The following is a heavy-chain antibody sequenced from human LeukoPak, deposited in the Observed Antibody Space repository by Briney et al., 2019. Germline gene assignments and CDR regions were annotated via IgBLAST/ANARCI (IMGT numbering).Heavy chain of an antibody. D-gene: IGHD6-19*01. V-gene: IGHV1-18*01. CDR3: ARVYSSGWPFDY. J-gene: IGHJ4*02. CDR1: GYTFTSYG. Sequence: ASVTVSCKASGYTFTSYGISWVRQAPGQGLEWMGWISAYNGNTNYAQKLQGRVTMTTDTSTSTAYMGLRSLRSDDTAVYYCARVYSSGWPFDYWGQGTLVTVSS. CDR2: ISAYNGNT.